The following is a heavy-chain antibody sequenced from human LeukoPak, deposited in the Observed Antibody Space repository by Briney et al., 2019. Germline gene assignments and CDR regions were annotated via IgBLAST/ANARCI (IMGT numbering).Heavy chain of an antibody. CDR2: INHSGST. Sequence: SETLSLTCAVYGGSFSGCYWSWIRQPPGKGLEWIGEINHSGSTNYNPSLKSRVTISVDTSKNQFSLKLSSVTAADTAVYYCARWPFQYYFDYWGQGTLVTVSS. J-gene: IGHJ4*02. CDR3: ARWPFQYYFDY. V-gene: IGHV4-34*01. D-gene: IGHD2-21*01. CDR1: GGSFSGCY.